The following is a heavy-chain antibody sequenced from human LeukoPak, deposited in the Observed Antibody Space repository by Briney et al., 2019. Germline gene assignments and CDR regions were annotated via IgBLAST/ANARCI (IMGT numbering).Heavy chain of an antibody. CDR2: INHSGST. CDR3: ARLHDAFDI. J-gene: IGHJ3*02. CDR1: GGSFSGYY. Sequence: SETLSLTCAVYGGSFSGYYWSWIRQPPGKGLEWIGEINHSGSTNYNPSLKSRVTISVDTSKNQFSLRLSSVTAADTAVYYCARLHDAFDIWGQGTVVSVSS. V-gene: IGHV4-34*01.